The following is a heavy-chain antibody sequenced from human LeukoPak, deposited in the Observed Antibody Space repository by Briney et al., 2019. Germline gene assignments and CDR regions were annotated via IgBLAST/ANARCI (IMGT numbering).Heavy chain of an antibody. V-gene: IGHV4-59*01. CDR2: IYYSGST. CDR1: GASITSYY. D-gene: IGHD6-13*01. Sequence: PSETLSLTCAVSGASITSYYWSWIRQPPGKGLEWIGYIYYSGSTNYNPSLKSRVTMSVDTSKNEFSLKLSSVTTADTAVYYCARVQKQQHILEGAFDIWGQGTMVTVSS. J-gene: IGHJ3*02. CDR3: ARVQKQQHILEGAFDI.